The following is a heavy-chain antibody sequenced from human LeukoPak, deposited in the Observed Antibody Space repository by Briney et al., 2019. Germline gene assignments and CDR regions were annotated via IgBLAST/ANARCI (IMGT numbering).Heavy chain of an antibody. CDR2: IYYSGST. V-gene: IGHV4-59*01. J-gene: IGHJ4*02. Sequence: SETLSLTCTVSGGSISSYYWSWIRQPPGKGLEWIGYIYYSGSTNYNPSLKSRVTISVDTSKNQFSLKLSSVTAADTAVYYCASGRGRSDLNDFDYWGQGTLVTVSS. D-gene: IGHD3-10*01. CDR1: GGSISSYY. CDR3: ASGRGRSDLNDFDY.